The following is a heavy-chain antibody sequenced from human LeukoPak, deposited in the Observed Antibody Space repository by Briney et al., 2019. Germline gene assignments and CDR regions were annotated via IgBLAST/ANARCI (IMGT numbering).Heavy chain of an antibody. D-gene: IGHD3-22*01. Sequence: ASVTVSCTASGYTFTSYAMNWVRQAPGQGLEWMGWINTNTGNPTYAQGFTGRFVFSLDTSVSTAYLQISSLKAEDTAVYYCARAMIVVVMGCYYYYYGMDVWGQGTTVTVSS. CDR1: GYTFTSYA. CDR2: INTNTGNP. V-gene: IGHV7-4-1*02. J-gene: IGHJ6*02. CDR3: ARAMIVVVMGCYYYYYGMDV.